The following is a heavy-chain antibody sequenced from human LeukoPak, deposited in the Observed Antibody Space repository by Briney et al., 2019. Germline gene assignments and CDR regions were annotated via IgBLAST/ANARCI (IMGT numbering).Heavy chain of an antibody. J-gene: IGHJ4*02. CDR1: GGSISSGGYY. D-gene: IGHD2-2*01. Sequence: PSQTLSLTCTVSGGSISSGGYYWSWIRQHPGKGLEWIGYIYYSGSTYYNPSLKSRVTISVDTSKNQFSLKLSSVTAADTAVYYCARASRVVPAARGYFDYWGQGTLVTVSS. V-gene: IGHV4-31*03. CDR3: ARASRVVPAARGYFDY. CDR2: IYYSGST.